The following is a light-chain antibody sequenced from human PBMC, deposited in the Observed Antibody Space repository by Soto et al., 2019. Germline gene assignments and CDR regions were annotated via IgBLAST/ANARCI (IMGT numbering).Light chain of an antibody. J-gene: IGKJ5*01. CDR3: QQRSNWPPIT. CDR1: QSVSSY. Sequence: EIVLTHSPATLSLSPCERATLSFSASQSVSSYLAWYQQKPGQAPRLLIYDASNRATGIPARFSGSGSGTDSTLTISSLEPEDFAVYYCQQRSNWPPITFGQGTRLEIK. CDR2: DAS. V-gene: IGKV3-11*01.